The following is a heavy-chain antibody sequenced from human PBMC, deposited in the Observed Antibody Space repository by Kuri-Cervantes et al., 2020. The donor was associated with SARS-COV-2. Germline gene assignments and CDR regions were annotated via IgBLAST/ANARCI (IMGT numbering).Heavy chain of an antibody. Sequence: SQTLSLTCAVSGYSISSGYYWGWIRQPPGKGLEWIGSIYHSGSTYYNPSLKSRVTISVDTSKDQFSLKLSSVTAADTAVYYCARDLGFFGSSWYFDLWGRGTLVTGAS. CDR3: ARDLGFFGSSWYFDL. J-gene: IGHJ2*01. CDR1: GYSISSGYY. CDR2: IYHSGST. D-gene: IGHD1-26*01. V-gene: IGHV4-38-2*02.